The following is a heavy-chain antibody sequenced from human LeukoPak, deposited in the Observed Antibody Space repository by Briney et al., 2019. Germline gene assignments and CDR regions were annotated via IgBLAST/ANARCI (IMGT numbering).Heavy chain of an antibody. CDR1: GYTFTSYG. V-gene: IGHV1-18*01. CDR2: ISAYNGNT. D-gene: IGHD4-17*01. J-gene: IGHJ4*02. CDR3: ARVTTVTTGGGLSLFVGGYKLAY. Sequence: ASVKVSCKASGYTFTSYGISWVRQAPGQGLEWMGWISAYNGNTNYAQKLQGRVTMTTDTSTSTAYMELRSLRSDDTAVYYCARVTTVTTGGGLSLFVGGYKLAYWGQGTLVTVSS.